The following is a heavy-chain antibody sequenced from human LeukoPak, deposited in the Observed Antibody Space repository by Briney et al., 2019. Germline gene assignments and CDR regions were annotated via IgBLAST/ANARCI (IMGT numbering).Heavy chain of an antibody. J-gene: IGHJ3*02. V-gene: IGHV3-21*04. CDR1: GFTFSSYS. D-gene: IGHD2-21*02. CDR3: AKDGVVTAAFDI. CDR2: ISSSSSYI. Sequence: GGSLRLSCAASGFTFSSYSMNWVRQAPGKGLEGVSSISSSSSYIYYADSVKGRFTISRDNSKNTLYLQMNSLRAEDTAVYYCAKDGVVTAAFDIWGQGTMVTVSS.